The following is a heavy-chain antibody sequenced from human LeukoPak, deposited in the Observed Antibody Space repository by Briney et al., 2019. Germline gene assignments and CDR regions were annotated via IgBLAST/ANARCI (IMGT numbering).Heavy chain of an antibody. V-gene: IGHV1-18*01. CDR3: AIGTGIVVVPASFGGWFDP. D-gene: IGHD2-2*01. CDR1: GYTFTSYG. CDR2: TSAYNGNT. J-gene: IGHJ5*02. Sequence: ASVKVSCKASGYTFTSYGISWVRQAPGQGLEWMGWTSAYNGNTNYAQKLQGRVTMTTDTSTSTAYMELRSLRSDDTAVYYCAIGTGIVVVPASFGGWFDPWGQGTLVTVSS.